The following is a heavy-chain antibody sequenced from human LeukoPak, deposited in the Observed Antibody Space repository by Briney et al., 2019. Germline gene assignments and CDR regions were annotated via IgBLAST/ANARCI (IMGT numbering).Heavy chain of an antibody. Sequence: GGSLRLSCTASGFTFGDYAMSWFRQAPGKGLEWVGFIRSKAYGGTTEYAASVKGRFTISRDDSKSIACLQMNSLKTEDTAVYYCTREFQGNGFDYWGQGTLVTVSS. CDR1: GFTFGDYA. J-gene: IGHJ4*02. CDR2: IRSKAYGGTT. V-gene: IGHV3-49*03. CDR3: TREFQGNGFDY. D-gene: IGHD2-8*01.